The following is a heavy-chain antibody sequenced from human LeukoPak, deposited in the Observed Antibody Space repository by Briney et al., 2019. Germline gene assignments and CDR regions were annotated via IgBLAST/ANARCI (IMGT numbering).Heavy chain of an antibody. V-gene: IGHV3-33*06. CDR2: IWYDGSHK. Sequence: PGGSQRLSCAASGFTFSSYGMHWVRQTRGKGLEWVAVIWYDGSHKYYTDSVKGRFTISRDNSKNTLYLQMNSLRAEDTAIYYCAKHMGSGYGYDIFDTWGQGTLVTVSS. D-gene: IGHD5-18*01. CDR1: GFTFSSYG. CDR3: AKHMGSGYGYDIFDT. J-gene: IGHJ4*02.